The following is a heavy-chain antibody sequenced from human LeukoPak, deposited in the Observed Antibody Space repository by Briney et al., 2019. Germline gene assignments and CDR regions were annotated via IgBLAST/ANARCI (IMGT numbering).Heavy chain of an antibody. J-gene: IGHJ4*02. CDR3: ARDRPHYDYVWGSYRPGYYFDY. Sequence: PGGSLRLSCAASGFTFSSYAMHWVRQAPGKGLEYVSAISSNGGSTYYANSVKGRFTISRDNSKNTLYLQMGSLRAEDMAVYYCARDRPHYDYVWGSYRPGYYFDYWGQGTLVTVSS. CDR2: ISSNGGST. D-gene: IGHD3-16*02. V-gene: IGHV3-64*01. CDR1: GFTFSSYA.